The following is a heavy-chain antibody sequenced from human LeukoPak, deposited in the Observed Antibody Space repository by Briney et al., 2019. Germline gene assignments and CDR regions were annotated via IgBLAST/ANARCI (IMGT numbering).Heavy chain of an antibody. V-gene: IGHV1-69*13. Sequence: SVKVSCKPSGGTFSTYAISWVRQAPGQGLEWMGGIIPIFGTANYAQKFQGRVTITADESTSTAYMELSSLRSEDTAVYYCARNHLLLEWLSAHYYYYMDVWGKGTTVTVSS. J-gene: IGHJ6*03. CDR1: GGTFSTYA. CDR3: ARNHLLLEWLSAHYYYYMDV. CDR2: IIPIFGTA. D-gene: IGHD3-3*01.